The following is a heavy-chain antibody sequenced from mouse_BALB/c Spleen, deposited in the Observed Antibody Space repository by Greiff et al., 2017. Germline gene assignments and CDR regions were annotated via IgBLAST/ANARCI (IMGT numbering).Heavy chain of an antibody. CDR1: GFTFSSYG. J-gene: IGHJ4*01. V-gene: IGHV5-6*01. Sequence: EVQLVESGGDLVKPGGSLKLSCAASGFTFSSYGMSWVRQTPDKRLEWVATISSGGSYTYYPDSVKGRFTISRDNAKNTLYLQMSSLKSEDTAMYYCARRRDYYGSYAMDYWGQGTSVTVSS. CDR2: ISSGGSYT. D-gene: IGHD1-1*01. CDR3: ARRRDYYGSYAMDY.